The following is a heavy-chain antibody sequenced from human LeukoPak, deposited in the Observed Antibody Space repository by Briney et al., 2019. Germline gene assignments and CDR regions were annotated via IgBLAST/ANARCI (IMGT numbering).Heavy chain of an antibody. CDR1: GFTFSSYG. CDR2: IRYDGSNK. D-gene: IGHD6-19*01. Sequence: GGSLRLSCAASGFTFSSYGMHWVRQAPGKGLEWVAFIRYDGSNKYYADSVKGRFTISRDNSKNTLYLQMNSLRAEDTAVYYCAKYAVAGADNWFDSWGQGTLVTVSS. CDR3: AKYAVAGADNWFDS. J-gene: IGHJ5*01. V-gene: IGHV3-30*02.